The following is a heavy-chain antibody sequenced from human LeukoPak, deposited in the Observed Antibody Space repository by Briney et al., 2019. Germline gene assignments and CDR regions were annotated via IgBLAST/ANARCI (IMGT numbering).Heavy chain of an antibody. CDR1: GFTFSSYS. CDR3: ASGSYGQFDY. V-gene: IGHV3-48*02. CDR2: ISSGSTTI. D-gene: IGHD5-18*01. Sequence: GGSLRLSCAGTGFTFSSYSMNWVRQAPGKGLEWVSYISSGSTTIYYADSVKGRFTISGDNAKNSLYLQMSGLRDEDTAVYYCASGSYGQFDYWGQGTLVTVSS. J-gene: IGHJ4*02.